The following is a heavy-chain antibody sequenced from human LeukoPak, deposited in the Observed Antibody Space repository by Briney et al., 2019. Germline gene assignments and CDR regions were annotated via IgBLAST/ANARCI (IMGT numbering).Heavy chain of an antibody. J-gene: IGHJ3*02. D-gene: IGHD6-19*01. V-gene: IGHV4-39*07. Sequence: PSETLSLTCSVSGGSISSYYWGWIRQPPGKGLEWIGSIYYSGSTYYNPSLKSRVTISVDTSKNQFSLKLSSVTAADTAVYYCAREKGIAVAGPGDAFDIWGQGTMVTVSS. CDR3: AREKGIAVAGPGDAFDI. CDR2: IYYSGST. CDR1: GGSISSYY.